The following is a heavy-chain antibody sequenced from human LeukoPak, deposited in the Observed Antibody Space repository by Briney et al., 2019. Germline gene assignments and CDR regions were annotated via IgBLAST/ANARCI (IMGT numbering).Heavy chain of an antibody. CDR3: VRETTGHFDS. D-gene: IGHD2-8*02. CDR1: GFTFNSYA. V-gene: IGHV3-30*04. CDR2: ISYDGRQK. J-gene: IGHJ5*01. Sequence: PGGSLRLSCAASGFTFNSYAMHWVRQAPGKGLEWVTVISYDGRQKYYADSVKGRFTISRDDSKKTLSVQMNSLRVEDTAEYYCVRETTGHFDSWGQGTLVTVSS.